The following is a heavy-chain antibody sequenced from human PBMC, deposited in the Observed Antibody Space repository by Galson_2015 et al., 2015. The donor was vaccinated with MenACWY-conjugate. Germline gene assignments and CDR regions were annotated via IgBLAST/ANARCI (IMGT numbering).Heavy chain of an antibody. Sequence: SVKVSCKASGYTFTSYGISWVRQAPGQGLEWMGWISAYNGNTNYAQKLQGRVTMTTDTSTSTAYMELRSLRSDDTAVYYCARVDRHPYSSSSGVSEWFDPWGQGTLVTVSS. V-gene: IGHV1-18*01. CDR3: ARVDRHPYSSSSGVSEWFDP. CDR2: ISAYNGNT. CDR1: GYTFTSYG. J-gene: IGHJ5*02. D-gene: IGHD6-6*01.